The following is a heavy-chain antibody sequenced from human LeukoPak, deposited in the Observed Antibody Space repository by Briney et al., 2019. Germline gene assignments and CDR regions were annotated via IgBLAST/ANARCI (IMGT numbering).Heavy chain of an antibody. J-gene: IGHJ6*03. CDR3: ARGVRFPNYMDV. CDR2: LYTIVGT. D-gene: IGHD3-10*01. CDR1: VDSCSSDKYY. Sequence: SETLTLTCTVSVDSCSSDKYYWSWVRLPAGKGLGWIGRLYTIVGTNYNPSLKSRPSISQATSKNQFSLSLESVTAAATAVYSCARGVRFPNYMDVGGKGIMVAASS. V-gene: IGHV4-61*02.